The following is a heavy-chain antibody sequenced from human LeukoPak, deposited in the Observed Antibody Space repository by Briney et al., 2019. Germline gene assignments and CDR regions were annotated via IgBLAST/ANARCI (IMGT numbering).Heavy chain of an antibody. V-gene: IGHV4-61*02. J-gene: IGHJ3*02. CDR3: ARAGGNYPIDVFDI. D-gene: IGHD4-23*01. Sequence: SQTLYLTCNVSGGSISSGNYYWSWIRQPPGQGLEWIVRIYTSGSTDYNPSLKRRVTISVDTFKNPFSLKLSSMTAADAAVYYCARAGGNYPIDVFDIWGKETMVTV. CDR2: IYTSGST. CDR1: GGSISSGNYY.